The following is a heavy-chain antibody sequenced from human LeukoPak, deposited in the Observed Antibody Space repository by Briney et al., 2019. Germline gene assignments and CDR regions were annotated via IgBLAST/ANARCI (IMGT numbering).Heavy chain of an antibody. CDR2: ISNDGSNK. Sequence: PGRSLRLSCAASGFTFSNYGMHWVRQAPGKGLEWVAVISNDGSNKHYGDSVKGRFTISRDNSKNTLYLQMDSLRGEDTAVYYCARSRVHNWFDPWGQGTLVTVSS. V-gene: IGHV3-30*03. CDR3: ARSRVHNWFDP. J-gene: IGHJ5*02. CDR1: GFTFSNYG.